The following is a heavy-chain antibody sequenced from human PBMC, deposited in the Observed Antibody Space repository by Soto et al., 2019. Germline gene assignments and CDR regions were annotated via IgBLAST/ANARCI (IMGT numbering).Heavy chain of an antibody. CDR1: GGSISSGGYS. D-gene: IGHD3-22*01. V-gene: IGHV4-30-2*01. CDR2: IYHSGST. CDR3: ARVVNYYDSSGTVDAFDI. J-gene: IGHJ3*02. Sequence: SETLSLTCAVSGGSISSGGYSWSWIRQPPGKGLEWIGYIYHSGSTYYNPSLKSRVTISVDRSKNQFSLKLSSVTAADTAVYYCARVVNYYDSSGTVDAFDIWGQGTMVTVAS.